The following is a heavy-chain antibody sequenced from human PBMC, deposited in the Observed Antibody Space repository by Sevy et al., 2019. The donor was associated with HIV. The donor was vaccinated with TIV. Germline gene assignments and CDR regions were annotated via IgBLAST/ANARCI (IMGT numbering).Heavy chain of an antibody. V-gene: IGHV3-48*01. CDR1: XXXXNNXS. CDR2: ISSTSRTK. J-gene: IGHJ4*02. Sequence: GGSLRLSCAXXXXXXNNXSMNWVRQAPGKRLEWVSYISSTSRTKYYEESVKGRFTISRDNAKNSLYLQMSSLRAEDTAVXFCAXERXYSXXWFXGFXXXXGQGILVTVSS. D-gene: IGHD6-19*01. CDR3: AXERXYSXXWFXGFXXX.